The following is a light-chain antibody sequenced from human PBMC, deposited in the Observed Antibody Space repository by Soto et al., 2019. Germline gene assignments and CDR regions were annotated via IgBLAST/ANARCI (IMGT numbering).Light chain of an antibody. CDR3: QQSYSTPRT. V-gene: IGKV1-39*01. CDR1: QSISSY. CDR2: AAS. J-gene: IGKJ1*01. Sequence: DIQMTQSPSSLSASVGDRVTITCRASQSISSYLNWYQQKPGKAPKLLIYAASSLQSGVPSRFSASGSGTDFTLTISSLPPEDFATYYCQQSYSTPRTFGQGTKVEIK.